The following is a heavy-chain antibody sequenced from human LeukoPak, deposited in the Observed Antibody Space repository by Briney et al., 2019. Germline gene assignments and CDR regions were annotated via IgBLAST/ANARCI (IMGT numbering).Heavy chain of an antibody. J-gene: IGHJ4*02. CDR2: MNPNSGNT. D-gene: IGHD5-12*01. V-gene: IGHV1-8*01. CDR3: ARGGRSGYDLDY. CDR1: GYTFTSYD. Sequence: ASVKVSCKASGYTFTSYDINWVRQATGQGLEWMGLMNPNSGNTGYAQKFQGRVTMTRNTSISTAYMELSSLRSEDTAVYYCARGGRSGYDLDYWGQGTLVTVSS.